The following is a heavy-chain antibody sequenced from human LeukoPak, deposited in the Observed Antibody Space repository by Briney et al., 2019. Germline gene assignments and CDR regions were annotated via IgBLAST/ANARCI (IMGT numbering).Heavy chain of an antibody. CDR1: GGSISSYY. D-gene: IGHD1-1*01. CDR3: ARPHTTGTTGGFDY. V-gene: IGHV4-59*01. J-gene: IGHJ4*02. Sequence: SETLSLTCTVSGGSISSYYWSWVRQPPGKGLEWIGYIYYSGSTNYNPSLTSRVTISVDTSKNQFSLKLSSVTAADTAVYYCARPHTTGTTGGFDYWGQGTLVTVSS. CDR2: IYYSGST.